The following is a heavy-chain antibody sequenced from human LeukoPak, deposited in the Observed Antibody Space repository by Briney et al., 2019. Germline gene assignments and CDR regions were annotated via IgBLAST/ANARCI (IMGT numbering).Heavy chain of an antibody. CDR1: GFTFSSYS. Sequence: KTGGSLRLSCAASGFTFSSYSMNWVRQDPGKGLEWVSSISSSTNYIYYADSVKGRFTISRDNANNSLYLQMNSLRAEDTAVYYCARDYTRTTGWFDPWGQGTLVTVSS. CDR3: ARDYTRTTGWFDP. CDR2: ISSSTNYI. V-gene: IGHV3-21*01. D-gene: IGHD1-1*01. J-gene: IGHJ5*02.